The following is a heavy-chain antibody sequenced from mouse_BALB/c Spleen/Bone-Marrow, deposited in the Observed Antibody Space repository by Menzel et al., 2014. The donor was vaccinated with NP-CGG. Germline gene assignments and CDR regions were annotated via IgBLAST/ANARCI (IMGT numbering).Heavy chain of an antibody. CDR1: GYTFSSYW. Sequence: QVQLQQSGAELMKPGASVKISCKATGYTFSSYWIEWVKQRPGHGLEWIGELFPGSGNIYFNEKFKGRATFHADTSSTSAYIQISSVTPEDSAVYYCARGVWDFAMDYWGLGTPGTVPS. J-gene: IGHJ4*01. CDR3: ARGVWDFAMDY. D-gene: IGHD4-1*01. CDR2: LFPGSGNI. V-gene: IGHV1-9*01.